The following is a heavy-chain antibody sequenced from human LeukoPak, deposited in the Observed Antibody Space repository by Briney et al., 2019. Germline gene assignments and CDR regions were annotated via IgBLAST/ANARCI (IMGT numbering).Heavy chain of an antibody. CDR1: GGSNSSGGYY. V-gene: IGHV4-31*03. D-gene: IGHD3-10*01. J-gene: IGHJ4*02. Sequence: SETLSLTCTVSGGSNSSGGYYWSWIRQHPGKGLEWIGYIYYSGSTYYNPSLKSRVTISVDTSKNQFSLKLSSVTAADTAVYYCARDPSPGNYGSGSHFDYWGQGTLVTVSS. CDR3: ARDPSPGNYGSGSHFDY. CDR2: IYYSGST.